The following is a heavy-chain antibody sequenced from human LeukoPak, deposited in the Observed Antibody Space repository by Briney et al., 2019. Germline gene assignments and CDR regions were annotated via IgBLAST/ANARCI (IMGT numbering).Heavy chain of an antibody. J-gene: IGHJ5*02. CDR2: ISWNSGSI. V-gene: IGHV3-9*01. Sequence: GRSLRLSCAASGFTYDDYAMHWVRQDPGKGLEWVSGISWNSGSIGYADSVKGRFTISRDNAKNSLYLQMNSLRAEDTALYYCAKALSPSVAGPDNWFDPWGQGTLVTVSS. CDR3: AKALSPSVAGPDNWFDP. D-gene: IGHD6-19*01. CDR1: GFTYDDYA.